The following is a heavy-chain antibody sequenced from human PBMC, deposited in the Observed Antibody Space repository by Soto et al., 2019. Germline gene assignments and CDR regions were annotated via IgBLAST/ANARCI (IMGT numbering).Heavy chain of an antibody. CDR3: GRDHSTGWSHSVFDI. CDR1: GGTFSNYA. CDR2: IFPLFGTT. J-gene: IGHJ3*02. D-gene: IGHD1-26*01. Sequence: QVQLVQSGAEVKKPGSSVKVSCKDSGGTFSNYAIDWVRQAPGQGLEWMGGIFPLFGTTSDAQRFQGRVTSTAANTTTPVEMELGSLRSEDTALIYWGRDHSTGWSHSVFDIWGQGLMVSVSS. V-gene: IGHV1-69*06.